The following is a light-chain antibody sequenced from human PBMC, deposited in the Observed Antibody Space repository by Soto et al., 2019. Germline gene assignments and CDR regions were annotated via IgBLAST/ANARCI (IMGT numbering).Light chain of an antibody. V-gene: IGKV3-15*01. CDR3: QQYNTLPPWT. CDR2: GAS. Sequence: EIVMNQSPATLSVTPGERDTLSCRASQSVSSNLAWYQQKPGQAPRLLIYGASTRATGIPARFSGSGSGTEFTLTISSLQSEDFAVYYCQQYNTLPPWTFGQGTKVDIK. CDR1: QSVSSN. J-gene: IGKJ1*01.